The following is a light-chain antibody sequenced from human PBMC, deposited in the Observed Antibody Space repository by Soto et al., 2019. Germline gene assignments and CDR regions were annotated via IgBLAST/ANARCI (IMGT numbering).Light chain of an antibody. Sequence: QSALTQPASVSGSPGQSITISCTGTSSDVGVYNYVSWYQQHPGKAPKLMIYDVSDRPSGVSNRFSGSKSGNTASLTISGLQAEDEADYYCTSFSSSSTAVVFGGGTKPPS. CDR3: TSFSSSSTAVV. J-gene: IGLJ2*01. CDR1: SSDVGVYNY. CDR2: DVS. V-gene: IGLV2-14*03.